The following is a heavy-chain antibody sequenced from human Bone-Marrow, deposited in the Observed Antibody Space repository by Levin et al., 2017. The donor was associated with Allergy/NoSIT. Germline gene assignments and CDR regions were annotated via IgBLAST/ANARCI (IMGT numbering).Heavy chain of an antibody. Sequence: GGSLRLSCAASGFTFSSYAMSWVRQAPGKGLEWVSAISGSGGSTYYADSVKGRFTISRDNSKNTLYLQMNSLRAEDTAVYYCAKGGGPYYYDSSGEYSVFDYWGQGTLVTVSS. CDR2: ISGSGGST. D-gene: IGHD3-22*01. V-gene: IGHV3-23*01. J-gene: IGHJ4*02. CDR3: AKGGGPYYYDSSGEYSVFDY. CDR1: GFTFSSYA.